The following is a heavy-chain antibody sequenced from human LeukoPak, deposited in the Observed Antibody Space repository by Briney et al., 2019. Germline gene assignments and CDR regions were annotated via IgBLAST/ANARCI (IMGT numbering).Heavy chain of an antibody. V-gene: IGHV3-20*04. Sequence: GGSLRLSCAASGFTFSNYGMNWVRQTPGKGLEWVSRISWNGGSTRYADSVKGRFTISSDNAKNSLYLQMNSLRAEDTAVYYCARAVGSSGYYRYNWFDPWGQGTLVTVSS. D-gene: IGHD6-19*01. CDR3: ARAVGSSGYYRYNWFDP. CDR2: ISWNGGST. J-gene: IGHJ5*02. CDR1: GFTFSNYG.